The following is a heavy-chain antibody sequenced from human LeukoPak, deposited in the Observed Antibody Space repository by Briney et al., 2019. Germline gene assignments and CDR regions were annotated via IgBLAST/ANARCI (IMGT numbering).Heavy chain of an antibody. CDR1: GGSFSGYY. V-gene: IGHV4-34*01. CDR2: INHSGST. J-gene: IGHJ3*02. D-gene: IGHD6-6*01. CDR3: ARQSIAARRAAFDI. Sequence: SETLSLTCAVYGGSFSGYYWSWIRQPPGKGLEWVGEINHSGSTNYNPSLKSRVTISVDTSKNQFSLKLSSVTAADTAVYYCARQSIAARRAAFDIWGQGTMVTVSS.